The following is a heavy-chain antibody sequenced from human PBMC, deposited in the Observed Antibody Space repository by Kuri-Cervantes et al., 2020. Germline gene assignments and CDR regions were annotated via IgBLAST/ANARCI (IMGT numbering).Heavy chain of an antibody. Sequence: SQTLSLTCAVYGGSFSDYYWSWIRQPPGKGLEWIGEINHSGSTNYNPSLKSRVTISVDTSKNQVSLRLTSVTAADTAVYYCARESEYSSSSVFDPWGQGTLVTVSS. V-gene: IGHV4-34*01. CDR1: GGSFSDYY. J-gene: IGHJ5*02. CDR3: ARESEYSSSSVFDP. D-gene: IGHD6-6*01. CDR2: INHSGST.